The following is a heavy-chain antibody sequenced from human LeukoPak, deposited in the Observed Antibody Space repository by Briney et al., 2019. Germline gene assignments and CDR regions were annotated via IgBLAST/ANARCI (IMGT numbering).Heavy chain of an antibody. J-gene: IGHJ4*02. V-gene: IGHV4-39*01. D-gene: IGHD3-10*01. CDR2: IYYSGST. Sequence: SETLSLTCTVSGGSISSYYWGWIRQPPGKGLEWIGSIYYSGSTYYNPSLKSRVTISVDTSKNQFSLKLSSVTAADTAVYYCARQGRMVRGVIIGYWGQGTLVTVSS. CDR3: ARQGRMVRGVIIGY. CDR1: GGSISSYY.